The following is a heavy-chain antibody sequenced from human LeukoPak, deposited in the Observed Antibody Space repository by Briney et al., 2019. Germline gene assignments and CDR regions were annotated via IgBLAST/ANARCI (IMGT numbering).Heavy chain of an antibody. Sequence: GGSLRLSCAASGFIFSSYWMSWVRQVPGKGLEWLANIKQDGSDKQYVDSVKGRFTISRDNSKNTLYLQMNSLRVEDTAVYYCARGDRGTAAGNNWFNPWGQGTLVTVSS. CDR2: IKQDGSDK. CDR3: ARGDRGTAAGNNWFNP. D-gene: IGHD6-13*01. V-gene: IGHV3-7*01. CDR1: GFIFSSYW. J-gene: IGHJ5*02.